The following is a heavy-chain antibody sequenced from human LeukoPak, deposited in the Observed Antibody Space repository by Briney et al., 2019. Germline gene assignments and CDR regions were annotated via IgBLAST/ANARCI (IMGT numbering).Heavy chain of an antibody. D-gene: IGHD3-22*01. CDR2: IIPIFGTA. J-gene: IGHJ4*02. CDR3: ARMDSSGYYEGYYFDY. CDR1: GGTFSSYA. Sequence: SVKVSCKASGGTFSSYAISWVRQAPGQGLEWMGGIIPIFGTANYTQKFQGRVTITTDESTSTAYMELSSLRSEDTAVYYCARMDSSGYYEGYYFDYWGQGTLVTVSS. V-gene: IGHV1-69*05.